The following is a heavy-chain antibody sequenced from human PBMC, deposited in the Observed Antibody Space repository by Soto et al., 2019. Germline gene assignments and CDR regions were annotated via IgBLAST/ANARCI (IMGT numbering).Heavy chain of an antibody. CDR1: GCTFSSYA. CDR2: ISGSGATT. Sequence: GGYLRLSCAASGCTFSSYAMGWGRQAPGKGLEWVSSISGSGATTYNADSVKGRFSISRDNSQNTLYLEMNSLRAEDTAVYYCVKDNTLNTEVYFDDWGQGTRVTV. V-gene: IGHV3-23*01. J-gene: IGHJ4*02. D-gene: IGHD2-8*01. CDR3: VKDNTLNTEVYFDD.